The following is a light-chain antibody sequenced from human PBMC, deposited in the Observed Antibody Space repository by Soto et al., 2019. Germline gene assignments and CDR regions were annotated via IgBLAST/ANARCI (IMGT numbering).Light chain of an antibody. CDR1: QSVSSY. CDR3: QQRSNWPLT. Sequence: EIVLTQSPATLSLSPGERATLSCRAGQSVSSYLAWYQQKPGQAPRLLIYDASNRATGIPARFSGSGSGTDFTLTVSSLEPEDFAVYYCQQRSNWPLTFGG. V-gene: IGKV3-11*01. J-gene: IGKJ4*01. CDR2: DAS.